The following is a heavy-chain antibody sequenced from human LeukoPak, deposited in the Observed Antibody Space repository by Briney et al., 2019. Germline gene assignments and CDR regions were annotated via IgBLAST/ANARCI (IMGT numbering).Heavy chain of an antibody. CDR2: IYSGGST. CDR1: GFTFSSYA. Sequence: PGGSLRLSCAASGFTFSSYAMSWVRQAPGKGLEWVSVIYSGGSTYYADSVKGRFTISRDNSKNTLYLQMNSLRAEDTAVYYCARHLGVKYWGQGTLVTVSS. CDR3: ARHLGVKY. D-gene: IGHD1-26*01. V-gene: IGHV3-66*04. J-gene: IGHJ4*02.